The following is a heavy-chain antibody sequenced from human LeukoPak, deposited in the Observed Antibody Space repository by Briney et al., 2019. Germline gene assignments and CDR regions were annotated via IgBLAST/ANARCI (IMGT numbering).Heavy chain of an antibody. CDR3: AREDSGYGT. V-gene: IGHV1-2*02. CDR1: GYTFTGYY. J-gene: IGHJ5*02. Sequence: ASVKVSCKASGYTFTGYYIHWVRQAPGQGLEWMGWINPNSGDTTSAQRFQGRVTISVDTSKNQFSLKLSSVTAADTAVYYCAREDSGYGTWGQGTLVTVSS. CDR2: INPNSGDT. D-gene: IGHD5-12*01.